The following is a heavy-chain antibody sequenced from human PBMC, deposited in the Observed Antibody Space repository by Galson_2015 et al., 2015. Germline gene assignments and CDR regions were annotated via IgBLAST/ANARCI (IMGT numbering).Heavy chain of an antibody. CDR3: ARTPLPPDY. D-gene: IGHD3-10*01. V-gene: IGHV3-48*01. CDR2: ISSSSSTI. J-gene: IGHJ4*02. Sequence: SLRLSCAASGFTFSSYSMNWVRQAPGKGLEWVSYISSSSSTIYYADSVKGRFTISRDNAKNSLYLQMNSLRAEDTAVYYCARTPLPPDYWGQGTLVTVSS. CDR1: GFTFSSYS.